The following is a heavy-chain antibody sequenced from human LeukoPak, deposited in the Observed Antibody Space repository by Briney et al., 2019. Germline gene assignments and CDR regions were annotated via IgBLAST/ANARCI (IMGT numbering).Heavy chain of an antibody. CDR1: GGSMRNGTYY. Sequence: SQTLSLTCTVSGGSMRNGTYYWTWIRQPAGKGLEWIGRIYTTGNTNYSPSLKSRLTISIDTSKNQFSLELSSVTAADTAVYYCARDFASGNYYSSTKYNWFDPWGQGILVTVSS. J-gene: IGHJ5*02. CDR3: ARDFASGNYYSSTKYNWFDP. CDR2: IYTTGNT. D-gene: IGHD3-10*01. V-gene: IGHV4-61*02.